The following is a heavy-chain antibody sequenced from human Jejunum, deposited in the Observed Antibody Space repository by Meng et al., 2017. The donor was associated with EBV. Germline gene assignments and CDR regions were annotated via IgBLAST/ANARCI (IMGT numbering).Heavy chain of an antibody. CDR2: ISSRGGAM. CDR1: GFSLSDYW. D-gene: IGHD4-23*01. CDR3: ARDPMYSGGNSGAFDY. Sequence: QVRLVGSGGGLVKPGGSLSLSFAASGFSLSDYWMTWIRQTPEQGLEWVAYISSRGGAMYYADSVKGRFTISRDNAERSLYLQMNSLRADDTAVYYCARDPMYSGGNSGAFDYWGQGTLVTVSS. V-gene: IGHV3-11*01. J-gene: IGHJ4*02.